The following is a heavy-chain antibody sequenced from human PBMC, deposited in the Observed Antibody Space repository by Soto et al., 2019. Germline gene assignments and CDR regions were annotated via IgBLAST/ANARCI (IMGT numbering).Heavy chain of an antibody. CDR3: ARSSPLDRGFCGGDCYSFVDYYGMDV. Sequence: PGGSLRLSCAVSGLDVKAIYMSWLRRAPGKGLEWVAGLYTFGEGYYADFAAGRFTIARHESENTLLLEMIDLKIEDTAIYYCARSSPLDRGFCGGDCYSFVDYYGMDVWGQGTTVTVSS. D-gene: IGHD2-21*02. J-gene: IGHJ6*02. CDR1: GLDVKAIY. CDR2: LYTFGEG. V-gene: IGHV3-53*01.